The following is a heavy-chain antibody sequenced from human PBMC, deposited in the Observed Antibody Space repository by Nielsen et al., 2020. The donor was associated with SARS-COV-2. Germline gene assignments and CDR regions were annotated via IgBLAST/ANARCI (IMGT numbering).Heavy chain of an antibody. CDR1: GFTFSNYG. V-gene: IGHV3-23*01. J-gene: IGHJ4*02. D-gene: IGHD2-2*01. CDR2: MSDSGGSR. Sequence: GGSLRLSCVASGFTFSNYGMSWVRQAPGKGLEWVSGMSDSGGSRYYVDAVKGRFTIFRDNSKNTLYLQMNSLRAEDTAVYYCAKVRGPIVVVPAARNDYWGQGTLVTVSS. CDR3: AKVRGPIVVVPAARNDY.